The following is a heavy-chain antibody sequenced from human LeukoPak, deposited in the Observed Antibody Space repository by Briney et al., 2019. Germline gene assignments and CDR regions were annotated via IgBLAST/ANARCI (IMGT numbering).Heavy chain of an antibody. CDR1: GFTFSSYS. CDR3: ARDWPSSGYYHPLGAFDI. D-gene: IGHD3-22*01. CDR2: ISSSRSTI. J-gene: IGHJ3*02. V-gene: IGHV3-48*01. Sequence: PGGSLRLSCAASGFTFSSYSMNWVRQAPGKGLEWVSYISSSRSTIYYADSVKGRFTISRDNAKNSLYLQMNSLRAEDTAVYYCARDWPSSGYYHPLGAFDIWGQGTMVTVSS.